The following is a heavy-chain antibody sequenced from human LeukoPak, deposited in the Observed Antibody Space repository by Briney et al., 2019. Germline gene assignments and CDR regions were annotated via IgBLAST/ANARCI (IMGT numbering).Heavy chain of an antibody. V-gene: IGHV3-21*01. J-gene: IGHJ6*04. Sequence: GGSLRLSCAASGFTVSSNYMSWVRQAPGKGLEWVSSISSSSSYIFYADSVKGRFTISRDNAKSSLFLQMNSLRAEDTAVYYCAELGITMIGGVWGKGTTVTISS. CDR2: ISSSSSYI. CDR3: AELGITMIGGV. CDR1: GFTVSSNY. D-gene: IGHD3-10*02.